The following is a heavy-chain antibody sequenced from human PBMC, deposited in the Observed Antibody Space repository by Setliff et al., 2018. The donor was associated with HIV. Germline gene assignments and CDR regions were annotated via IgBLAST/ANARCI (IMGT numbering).Heavy chain of an antibody. CDR3: ARGIARRGIQLCCAFDI. D-gene: IGHD5-18*01. J-gene: IGHJ3*02. Sequence: SETLSLTCTVSGGSISSGSYYWSWIRQPAGKGLEWIGHIYTSGSTNYNPSLKSRVTISVDTSKNQFSLKLSSVTAADTAVYYCARGIARRGIQLCCAFDIWGQGTMVTVSS. V-gene: IGHV4-61*09. CDR1: GGSISSGSYY. CDR2: IYTSGST.